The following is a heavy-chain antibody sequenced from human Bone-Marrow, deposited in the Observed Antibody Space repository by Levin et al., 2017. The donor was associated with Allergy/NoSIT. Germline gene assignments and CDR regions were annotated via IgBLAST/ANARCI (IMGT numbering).Heavy chain of an antibody. Sequence: PGGSLRLSCAASGFTFSSHWMHWVRQAPGKGLVWVSRINSDGSSTDYADSVKGRYTISRDNAKNTLHLQMNSLRGEDTAVYYCVRKDSSNWNPSTTGGDYWGQGTLVTVSS. CDR2: INSDGSST. J-gene: IGHJ4*02. CDR3: VRKDSSNWNPSTTGGDY. CDR1: GFTFSSHW. V-gene: IGHV3-74*01. D-gene: IGHD1-1*01.